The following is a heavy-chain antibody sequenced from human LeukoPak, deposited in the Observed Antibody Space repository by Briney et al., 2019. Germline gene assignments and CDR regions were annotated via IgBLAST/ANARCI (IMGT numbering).Heavy chain of an antibody. J-gene: IGHJ4*02. Sequence: GGSLRLSCAASGFTFSSYSMNWVRQAPGKGLEWVSSISSRSSYIYYADSVKGRFTISRDNAKNSLYLEMNSLRAEDTAVYYCVRIAVETFDYWGQGTLVTVSS. CDR2: ISSRSSYI. V-gene: IGHV3-21*01. CDR1: GFTFSSYS. D-gene: IGHD6-19*01. CDR3: VRIAVETFDY.